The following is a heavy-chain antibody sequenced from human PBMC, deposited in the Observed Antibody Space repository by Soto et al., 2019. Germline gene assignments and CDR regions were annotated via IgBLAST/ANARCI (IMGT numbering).Heavy chain of an antibody. CDR3: GRGVPNHYGGDV. CDR2: IKSDGSST. CDR1: GFTFSSYW. Sequence: EVQLVESGGGLVQPGGSLRLSCEASGFTFSSYWMHWVRQAPGKGLVWVARIKSDGSSTNYADSVKGRFTISRDNAENTVYLQMNSLRVEDTAVYYCGRGVPNHYGGDVWVRGTTVTVSS. V-gene: IGHV3-74*01. J-gene: IGHJ6*02. D-gene: IGHD3-10*01.